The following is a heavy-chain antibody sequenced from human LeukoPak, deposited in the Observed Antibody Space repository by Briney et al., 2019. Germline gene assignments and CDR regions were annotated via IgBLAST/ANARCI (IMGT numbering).Heavy chain of an antibody. V-gene: IGHV4-4*07. CDR3: VRKDGDY. CDR1: GASISAFH. Sequence: SETLSLTCTVSGASISAFHWTWFRQPAGKGLEWIGLIYSSGSTLFNPSLKSRVAMSVDLTKNQLSLKLTSVTAADTAMYYCVRKDGDYWGRGTLVTVSS. CDR2: IYSSGST. J-gene: IGHJ4*02.